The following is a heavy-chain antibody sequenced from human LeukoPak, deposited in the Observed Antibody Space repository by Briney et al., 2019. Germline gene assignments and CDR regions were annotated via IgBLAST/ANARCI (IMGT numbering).Heavy chain of an antibody. D-gene: IGHD6-19*01. J-gene: IGHJ4*02. Sequence: GGSLRLSCAASGFTFSNAWMSWVRQAPGKGLEWVGRIKSKTDGGTTDYAAPVKGRFTTSRDDSKNTLYLQMNSLKTEDTAVYYCTRGAVAGRGGYWGQGTLVTVSS. CDR3: TRGAVAGRGGY. V-gene: IGHV3-15*01. CDR2: IKSKTDGGTT. CDR1: GFTFSNAW.